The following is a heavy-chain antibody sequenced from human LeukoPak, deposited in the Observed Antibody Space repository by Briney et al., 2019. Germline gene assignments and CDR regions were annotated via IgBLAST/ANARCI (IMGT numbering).Heavy chain of an antibody. D-gene: IGHD6-19*01. Sequence: QPGGSLRLSCAASGFTFSSYEMNWVRQAPGKGLEWVSAIIASGGSTYYADSVKGRFTISRDNSKNTLYVLMNSLRAEDTAVYYCAKCKTSGWSSDVMDVWGQGTTVTVSS. CDR1: GFTFSSYE. CDR2: IIASGGST. CDR3: AKCKTSGWSSDVMDV. J-gene: IGHJ6*02. V-gene: IGHV3-23*01.